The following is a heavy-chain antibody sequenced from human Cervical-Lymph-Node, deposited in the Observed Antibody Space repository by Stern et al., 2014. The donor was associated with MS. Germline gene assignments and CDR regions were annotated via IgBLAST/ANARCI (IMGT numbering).Heavy chain of an antibody. CDR3: ARARVGDYACSPHLDS. V-gene: IGHV3-21*01. J-gene: IGHJ4*02. CDR2: ISNNSTHT. CDR1: GFTFSHYS. Sequence: MQLVQSGGGLVKPGESLRLSCDASGFTFSHYSINWVRQAPGKGLEWISSISNNSTHTYYADSVEGRFTISRDSAKDSVSLHMVSLRAEDTAVYYCARARVGDYACSPHLDSWGQGTLVTVSS. D-gene: IGHD4-17*01.